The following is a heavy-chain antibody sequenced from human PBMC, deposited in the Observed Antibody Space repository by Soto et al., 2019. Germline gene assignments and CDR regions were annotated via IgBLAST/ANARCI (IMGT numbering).Heavy chain of an antibody. V-gene: IGHV1-3*01. CDR3: ARDLTPGLVDH. D-gene: IGHD3-9*01. Sequence: ASVKVSCKASGYTFTTYAMHWVRQAPGQSLEWMGWINAGSGNTKYSQKFQGRVTMTTDTSTSTAYMELRSLRSDDTAVYYCARDLTPGLVDHWGQGTLVTVSS. J-gene: IGHJ4*02. CDR1: GYTFTTYA. CDR2: INAGSGNT.